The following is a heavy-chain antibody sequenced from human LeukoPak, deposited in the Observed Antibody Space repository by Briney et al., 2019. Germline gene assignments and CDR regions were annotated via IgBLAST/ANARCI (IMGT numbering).Heavy chain of an antibody. CDR3: ARGGNCSGGSCYSGYYFDY. CDR1: GGSISSSNW. V-gene: IGHV4-4*02. CDR2: IYHSGST. D-gene: IGHD2-15*01. Sequence: KSSGTLSLTCAVSGGSISSSNWWSWVRQPPGKGLEWIGEIYHSGSTNYNPSLKSRVTISVDKSKNQFSLKLSSVTAADTAVYYCARGGNCSGGSCYSGYYFDYWGQGTLVTVSS. J-gene: IGHJ4*02.